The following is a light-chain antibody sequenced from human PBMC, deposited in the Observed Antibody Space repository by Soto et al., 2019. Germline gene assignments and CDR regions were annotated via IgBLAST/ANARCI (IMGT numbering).Light chain of an antibody. CDR1: QGIRND. CDR3: QHSYSTPWT. V-gene: IGKV1-39*01. Sequence: IQITQTPPSLSAYVGDRVTITCRASQGIRNDLGCYQQKPGKAPKLLIYAASSLQSGVPSRFSGSGSGTDFTLTISSLQPEDFAPYYCQHSYSTPWTFGQGTKVDIK. CDR2: AAS. J-gene: IGKJ1*01.